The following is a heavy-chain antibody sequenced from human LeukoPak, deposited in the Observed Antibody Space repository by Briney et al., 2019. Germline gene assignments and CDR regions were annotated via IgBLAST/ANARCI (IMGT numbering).Heavy chain of an antibody. CDR1: GFTFSSYA. CDR2: ISGSGGST. J-gene: IGHJ4*02. D-gene: IGHD4-11*01. CDR3: ARGDSNYGFDY. V-gene: IGHV3-23*01. Sequence: HTGGSLRLSCAASGFTFSSYAMSWVRQAPGKGLEWVSAISGSGGSTYYADSVKGRFTISRDNAKNSLYLQMNSLRAEDTAVYYCARGDSNYGFDYWGQGTLVTVSS.